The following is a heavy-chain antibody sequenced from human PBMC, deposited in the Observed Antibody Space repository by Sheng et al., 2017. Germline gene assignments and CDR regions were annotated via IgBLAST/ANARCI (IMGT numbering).Heavy chain of an antibody. D-gene: IGHD6-13*01. Sequence: EVQLVESGGGLVQPGGSLRLSCAASGFTFNNYAMSWVRQAPGKGLEWVSALSTSGGSTYYADSVKGRFTISRDNSRNTLYLQMSSLRAEDTAVYYCAKIIAASATKCFDYWGQGTLVT. CDR1: GFTFNNYA. CDR2: LSTSGGST. CDR3: AKIIAASATKCFDY. V-gene: IGHV3-23*04. J-gene: IGHJ4*02.